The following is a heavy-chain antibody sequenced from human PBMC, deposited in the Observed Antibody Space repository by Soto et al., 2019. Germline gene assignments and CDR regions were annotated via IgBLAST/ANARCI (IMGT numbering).Heavy chain of an antibody. CDR1: GFTFSSYW. CDR3: VTHYSSGFDN. D-gene: IGHD3-10*01. CDR2: INSDGSHT. V-gene: IGHV3-74*01. Sequence: PGGSLRLSCAASGFTFSSYWMHWVRQAPGKGLVWVSHINSDGSHTTYADFVKGRFTISRDDSSNTLYLQMNSMKTEDTATYYCVTHYSSGFDNWGQGTMVTVSS. J-gene: IGHJ3*02.